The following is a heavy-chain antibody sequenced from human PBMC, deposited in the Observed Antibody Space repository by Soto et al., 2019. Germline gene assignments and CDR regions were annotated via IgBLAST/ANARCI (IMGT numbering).Heavy chain of an antibody. Sequence: PGGSLRLSCAASGFTFSSYSMNWVRQAPGKGLEWVSSISSSSSYIYYAYKVKGRSTHSRDNAETSLYLQMNSLRAEDTAAYYCARDLTQLWLRRFEPGGQGPLVTVS. D-gene: IGHD5-18*01. J-gene: IGHJ5*02. CDR1: GFTFSSYS. CDR2: ISSSSSYI. V-gene: IGHV3-21*01. CDR3: ARDLTQLWLRRFEP.